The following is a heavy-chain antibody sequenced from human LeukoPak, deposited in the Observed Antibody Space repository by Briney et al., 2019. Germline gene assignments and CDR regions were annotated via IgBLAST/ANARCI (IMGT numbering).Heavy chain of an antibody. D-gene: IGHD3-3*01. V-gene: IGHV1-2*02. J-gene: IGHJ5*02. CDR3: ARGAGVYYDFWANSWFDP. CDR1: GYTFTGYY. CDR2: INPNSGGT. Sequence: GASVKVSCKASGYTFTGYYMHWVRQAPGQGLEWMGWINPNSGGTNYAQKFQGRVTMTRDTSISTAYMELSRLRSDDTAVYYCARGAGVYYDFWANSWFDPWGQGTLVTVSS.